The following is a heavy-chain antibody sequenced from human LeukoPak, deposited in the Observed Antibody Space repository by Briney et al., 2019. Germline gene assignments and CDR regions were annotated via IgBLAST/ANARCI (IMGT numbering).Heavy chain of an antibody. CDR3: ARYDSSGYYLYYFDY. CDR1: GFTFSSYA. Sequence: PGRSLRLSCAASGFTFSSYAMHWVRQAPGKGLEWVAVISYDGSNKYYADSVKGRFTISRDNSKNTLYLQMNSLRAEDTAVYYCARYDSSGYYLYYFDYWGQGTLVTVSS. D-gene: IGHD3-22*01. CDR2: ISYDGSNK. J-gene: IGHJ4*02. V-gene: IGHV3-30-3*01.